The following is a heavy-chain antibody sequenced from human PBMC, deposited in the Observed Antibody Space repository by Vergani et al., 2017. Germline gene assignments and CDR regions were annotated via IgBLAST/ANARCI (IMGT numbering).Heavy chain of an antibody. J-gene: IGHJ4*02. D-gene: IGHD4-23*01. Sequence: QVQLVQSGAEVKKPGSSVKVSCKASGGTFSSYAISWVRQPPGQGLEWMGGIIPIFGTANYAQKFQGRVTITADESTSTAYMELSSLRSEDTAVYYCARHDYGGNYLSLNYCDYGGEGTLVAVSS. CDR2: IIPIFGTA. CDR1: GGTFSSYA. CDR3: ARHDYGGNYLSLNYCDY. V-gene: IGHV1-69*01.